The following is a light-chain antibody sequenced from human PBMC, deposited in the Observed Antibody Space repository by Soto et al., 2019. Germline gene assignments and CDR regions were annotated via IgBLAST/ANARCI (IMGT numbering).Light chain of an antibody. V-gene: IGKV3-20*01. Sequence: DIVFTQSPGTLSFSRGERATLSCRASQSVSDNHLAWYQQKPGQAPRLLIYRASRRATDIPDRFSGSGSGTEFSLTISRLEPEDFAVYYCQQYGSSPRFTFGPGTKVDIK. CDR1: QSVSDNH. CDR3: QQYGSSPRFT. CDR2: RAS. J-gene: IGKJ3*01.